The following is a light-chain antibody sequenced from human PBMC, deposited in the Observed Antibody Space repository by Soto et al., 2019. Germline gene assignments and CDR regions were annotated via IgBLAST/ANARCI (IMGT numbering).Light chain of an antibody. Sequence: EIVLTQSPGTLSLSPGERATLSCRASQTVNNNYVAWYQQKPGQAPRLLIYGASSRATGIPDRFSGSGSGTDFTLTISRLEPEDFAVYYCHQYDSWTFGQGTKVDI. J-gene: IGKJ1*01. V-gene: IGKV3-20*01. CDR1: QTVNNNY. CDR2: GAS. CDR3: HQYDSWT.